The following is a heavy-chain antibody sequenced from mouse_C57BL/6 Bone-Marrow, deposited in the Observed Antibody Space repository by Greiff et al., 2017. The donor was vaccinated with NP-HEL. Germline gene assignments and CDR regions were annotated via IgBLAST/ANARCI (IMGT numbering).Heavy chain of an antibody. CDR1: GYTFTSYW. D-gene: IGHD2-5*01. V-gene: IGHV1-72*01. Sequence: QVQLQQPGAELVKPGASVKLSCKASGYTFTSYWMHWVKQRPGRGLEWIGRIDPNSGGTKYNEKFKSKATLTVDKPSSKAYRQLSSLPSEHSSVDYWARGDDSNFYWYCDVWGKGTPVTVSA. J-gene: IGHJ1*03. CDR3: ARGDDSNFYWYCDV. CDR2: IDPNSGGT.